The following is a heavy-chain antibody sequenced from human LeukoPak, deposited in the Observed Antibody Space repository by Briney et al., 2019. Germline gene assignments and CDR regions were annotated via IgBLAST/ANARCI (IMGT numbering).Heavy chain of an antibody. V-gene: IGHV4-38-2*02. CDR2: IYHSGST. CDR3: ARGRAFDI. Sequence: SETLSLTCTVSGYSISSGYYWGWIRQPPGKGLEWIGSIYHSGSTYYKPSLKSRVTISVDTSKNQFSLKLSSVTAADTAVYYCARGRAFDIWGQGTMVTVSS. J-gene: IGHJ3*02. CDR1: GYSISSGYY.